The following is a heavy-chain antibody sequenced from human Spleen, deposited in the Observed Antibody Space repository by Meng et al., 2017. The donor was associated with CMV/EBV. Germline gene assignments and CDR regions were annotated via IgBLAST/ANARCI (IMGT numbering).Heavy chain of an antibody. Sequence: GESLKISCAASGFSFNIYSMNWVRQAPGKGLEGVSSISSSSTYIYYADSVKSRFTISRDNAKNSLYLQMISLRAEDTAVYYCARGLGIGVVGRDYWGQGTLVTVSS. D-gene: IGHD3-10*01. CDR3: ARGLGIGVVGRDY. CDR1: GFSFNIYS. V-gene: IGHV3-21*01. J-gene: IGHJ4*02. CDR2: ISSSSTYI.